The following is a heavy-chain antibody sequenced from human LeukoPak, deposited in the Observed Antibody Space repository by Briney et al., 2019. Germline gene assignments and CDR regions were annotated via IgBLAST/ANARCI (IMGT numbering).Heavy chain of an antibody. J-gene: IGHJ5*02. V-gene: IGHV1-46*01. CDR2: INPSGGST. CDR3: ARADSGGDSSGYKWFDP. CDR1: GYTFSSYY. D-gene: IGHD3-22*01. Sequence: ASVKVSCKASGYTFSSYYMHWVRQAPGQGLEWMGIINPSGGSTSYAQKFQGRVTMTRDTSTSTVYMELSSLRPEDTAVYYCARADSGGDSSGYKWFDPWGQGTLVTVSS.